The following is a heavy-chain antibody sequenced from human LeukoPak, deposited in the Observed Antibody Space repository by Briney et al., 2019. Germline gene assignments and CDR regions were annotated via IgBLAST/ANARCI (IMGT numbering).Heavy chain of an antibody. Sequence: SGGSLRLSCAASGFALSSHWMTWVRQVPGRGPEWVDNVNRDGSETYYLDSVKGRFTISKDNAKNSLYLQMNSLRAEDTALYHCARNNGMDVWGQGTTVIVSS. CDR2: VNRDGSET. CDR1: GFALSSHW. CDR3: ARNNGMDV. J-gene: IGHJ6*02. V-gene: IGHV3-7*03.